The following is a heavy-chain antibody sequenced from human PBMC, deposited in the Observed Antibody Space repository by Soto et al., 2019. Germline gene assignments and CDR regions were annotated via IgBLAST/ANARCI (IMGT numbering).Heavy chain of an antibody. Sequence: GVSLRLSCAASGFTFSRYGMHWVRQAPGKGLEWVAVISYDGSNNYYADSVKGRFTISRDNSKNTLYLQMNSLRADDTSVYYCGKSRADRGYELLDYWGQGTLDTVSA. J-gene: IGHJ4*02. D-gene: IGHD5-12*01. CDR1: GFTFSRYG. CDR2: ISYDGSNN. V-gene: IGHV3-30*18. CDR3: GKSRADRGYELLDY.